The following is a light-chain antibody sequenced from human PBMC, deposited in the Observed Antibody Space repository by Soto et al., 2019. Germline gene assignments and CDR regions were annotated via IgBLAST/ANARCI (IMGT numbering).Light chain of an antibody. Sequence: QAVVTQETSLTVSPGGTVTLTCGSSTGAVTNGHYPYWFQQKPGQAPRTLIYDTNNRHSWTPARFSASLLGGKAALTLSGVQPEDEAEYYCLLSCSGARVFGGGTKLTVL. CDR3: LLSCSGARV. V-gene: IGLV7-46*01. CDR1: TGAVTNGHY. J-gene: IGLJ2*01. CDR2: DTN.